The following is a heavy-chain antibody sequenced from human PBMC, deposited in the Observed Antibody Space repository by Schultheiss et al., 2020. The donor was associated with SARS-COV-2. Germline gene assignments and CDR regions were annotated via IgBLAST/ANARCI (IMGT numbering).Heavy chain of an antibody. J-gene: IGHJ6*03. Sequence: SETLSLTCTVSGGSISSYYWSWIRQPAGKGLEWIGRIYTSGSTNYNPSLKSRVTISVDTSKNQFSLKLSSVTAADTAVYYCARAPRAYYYYYMDVWGKGTTVTVSS. CDR1: GGSISSYY. V-gene: IGHV4-4*07. CDR2: IYTSGST. CDR3: ARAPRAYYYYYMDV.